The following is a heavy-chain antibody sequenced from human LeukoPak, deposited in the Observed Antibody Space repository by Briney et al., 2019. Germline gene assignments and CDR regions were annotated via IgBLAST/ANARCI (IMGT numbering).Heavy chain of an antibody. CDR2: VDHTGST. CDR3: ARGRVSSSTWYSTYYYFFYMDF. Sequence: SETLSLTCTVSDDSITTYYWTWIRQPPGKGLEWIGYVDHTGSTKFNPSLNGRVSISRDTSNNFFSLRLRSVTAADTAVYFCARGRVSSSTWYSTYYYFFYMDFWGKGTTVTVSS. V-gene: IGHV4-59*01. J-gene: IGHJ6*03. CDR1: DDSITTYY. D-gene: IGHD4-11*01.